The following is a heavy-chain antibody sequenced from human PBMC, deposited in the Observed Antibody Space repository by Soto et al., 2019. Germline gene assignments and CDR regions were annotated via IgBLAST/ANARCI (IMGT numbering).Heavy chain of an antibody. CDR1: GFTLTHYS. Sequence: WGSLLLSCASSGFTLTHYSMNWVRQATGKGLEWVAYISSSSNNIYYADSVKGRFTISIDNVKNSVDLQMNSLRDEDTAVYYCARDARREVTSFLNYWGPGIMVTVSS. CDR2: ISSSSNNI. CDR3: ARDARREVTSFLNY. J-gene: IGHJ4*02. D-gene: IGHD2-21*02. V-gene: IGHV3-48*02.